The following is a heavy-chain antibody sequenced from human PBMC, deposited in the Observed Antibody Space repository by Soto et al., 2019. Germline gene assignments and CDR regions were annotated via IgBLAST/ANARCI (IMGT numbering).Heavy chain of an antibody. J-gene: IGHJ4*02. V-gene: IGHV4-34*01. CDR1: GGSFSGYY. CDR3: AREGYCSGGSCYSRTLDY. CDR2: INHSGST. Sequence: PSETLSLTCAAYGGSFSGYYWSWIRQPPGKGLEWIGEINHSGSTNYNPSLKSRVTISVDTSKNQFSLKLSSVTAADTAVYYCAREGYCSGGSCYSRTLDYWGQGTLVTVSS. D-gene: IGHD2-15*01.